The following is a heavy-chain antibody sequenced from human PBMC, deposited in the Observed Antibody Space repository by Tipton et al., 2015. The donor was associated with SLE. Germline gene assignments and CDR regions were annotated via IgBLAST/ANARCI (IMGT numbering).Heavy chain of an antibody. CDR2: IKSKADGGTT. CDR3: ARAPTISVAGTTDPFGMDV. D-gene: IGHD6-19*01. CDR1: GFTFTNAW. V-gene: IGHV3-15*05. J-gene: IGHJ6*02. Sequence: GSLRLSCTVSGFTFTNAWMSWVRQAPGKGLEWVGRIKSKADGGTTDYVAPVKGRFTMSRDDSKKTLYLQMRSLRVEDTGIYYCARAPTISVAGTTDPFGMDVWGPGTRVTVSS.